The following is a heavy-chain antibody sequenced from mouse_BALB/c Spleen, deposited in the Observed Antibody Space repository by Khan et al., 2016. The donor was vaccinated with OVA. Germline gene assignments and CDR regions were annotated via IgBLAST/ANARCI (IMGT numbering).Heavy chain of an antibody. Sequence: QVQLQQAGPGLVQPSQSLSITCTVSGFSLTSYGVHWVRQSPGKGLEWLGVIWSGGSTDYNAAFISRLSISKDNSKSQVFFKMNSLQANDTAIYYCARSLDLYDDHYCGLDHWGQGTSVTVSP. V-gene: IGHV2-2*02. CDR2: IWSGGST. D-gene: IGHD2-14*01. CDR1: GFSLTSYG. CDR3: ARSLDLYDDHYCGLDH. J-gene: IGHJ4*01.